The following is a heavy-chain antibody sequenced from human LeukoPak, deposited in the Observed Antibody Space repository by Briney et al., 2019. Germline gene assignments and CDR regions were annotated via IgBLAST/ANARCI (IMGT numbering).Heavy chain of an antibody. CDR3: ARLPSTGVYDAFDI. CDR1: GYIFTSYW. CDR2: IYPGDSDT. D-gene: IGHD7-27*01. V-gene: IGHV5-51*01. J-gene: IGHJ3*02. Sequence: GASLQISCEGSGYIFTSYWIGWGRQLPGKGVEWMGIIYPGDSDTRYSPSLQGQVTISAEKYSSTAYLQWSSLKASDTAMYYCARLPSTGVYDAFDIWGQGTMVTVSS.